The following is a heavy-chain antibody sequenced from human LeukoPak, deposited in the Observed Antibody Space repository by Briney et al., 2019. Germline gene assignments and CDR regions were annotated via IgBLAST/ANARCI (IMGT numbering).Heavy chain of an antibody. Sequence: PSETPSLTCAVYGGSFSGYYWSWIRQPPGKGLEWIGEINHSGSTNYNPSLKSRVTISVDTSKNQFSLKLSSVTAADTAVYYCAGLIQWLVRGGAFDIWSQGTMVTVSS. J-gene: IGHJ3*02. CDR3: AGLIQWLVRGGAFDI. V-gene: IGHV4-34*01. CDR1: GGSFSGYY. CDR2: INHSGST. D-gene: IGHD6-19*01.